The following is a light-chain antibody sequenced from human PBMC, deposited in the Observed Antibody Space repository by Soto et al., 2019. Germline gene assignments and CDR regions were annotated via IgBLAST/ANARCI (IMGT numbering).Light chain of an antibody. CDR1: NPNIGRNT. V-gene: IGLV1-44*01. CDR3: ASWDDGLTGYV. J-gene: IGLJ1*01. CDR2: RNN. Sequence: FVLTPPSSASGHPELTDTTCRSAGNPNIGRNTVNWYQQLPGTAPKLLIYRNNQRPSGVPDRFSGSKSGTSASLAISGLQSDDESDYCCASWDDGLTGYVFGTGTKAPS.